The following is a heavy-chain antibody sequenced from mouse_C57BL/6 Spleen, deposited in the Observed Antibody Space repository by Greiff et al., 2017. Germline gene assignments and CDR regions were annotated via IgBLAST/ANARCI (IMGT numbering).Heavy chain of an antibody. J-gene: IGHJ4*01. CDR1: GFSLTSYG. V-gene: IGHV2-6-1*01. D-gene: IGHD2-2*01. Sequence: QVQLKQSGPGLVAPSQSLSITCTVSGFSLTSYGVHWVRQPPGKGLEWLVVIWSDGSTSYNSAIKSRMSICKDNSQSPVFLKMKNRQTDDTAMYYCARQSYGYVWDYAMDYWGQGTSVTVAS. CDR2: IWSDGST. CDR3: ARQSYGYVWDYAMDY.